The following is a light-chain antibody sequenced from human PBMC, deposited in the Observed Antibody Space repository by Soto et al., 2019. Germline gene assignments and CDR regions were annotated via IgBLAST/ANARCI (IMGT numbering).Light chain of an antibody. CDR2: DST. Sequence: QSVLTQPPSVSAAPGQKATISCSGSGSNVGTYSVSWYQHLPGTAPKLLIYDSTTRPSGIPDRFSGSKSGTSATLGITGLQTGDEAEYYCGVWDRSLTTYVFGPGTKLTVL. V-gene: IGLV1-51*01. J-gene: IGLJ1*01. CDR3: GVWDRSLTTYV. CDR1: GSNVGTYS.